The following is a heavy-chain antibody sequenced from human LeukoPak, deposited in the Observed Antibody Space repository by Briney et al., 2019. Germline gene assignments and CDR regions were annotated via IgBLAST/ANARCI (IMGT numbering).Heavy chain of an antibody. CDR2: ISSSGSTI. CDR1: GFIFSSYE. D-gene: IGHD6-13*01. J-gene: IGHJ4*02. V-gene: IGHV3-48*03. CDR3: ASIPSRKQLVDC. Sequence: PGGSLRLSCAASGFIFSSYEMSWVRQAPGKGLEWVSYISSSGSTIYYADSVKGRFTISRDNAKNSLYLQMNSLRAEDTAVYYCASIPSRKQLVDCWGQGTLVTVSS.